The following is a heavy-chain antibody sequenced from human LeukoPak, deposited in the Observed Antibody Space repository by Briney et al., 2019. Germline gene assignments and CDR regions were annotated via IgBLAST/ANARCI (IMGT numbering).Heavy chain of an antibody. CDR1: GGSISSYY. V-gene: IGHV4-59*01. Sequence: SETLSLTCTVSGGSISSYYWSWIRQPPGKGLEWIGYIYYSGSTNYNTSLKSRVNISVDTSKNQFSLKLSSVTAADTAVYYCARESNLFGVADDAFDIWGQGTMVTVSS. CDR2: IYYSGST. CDR3: ARESNLFGVADDAFDI. J-gene: IGHJ3*02. D-gene: IGHD3-3*01.